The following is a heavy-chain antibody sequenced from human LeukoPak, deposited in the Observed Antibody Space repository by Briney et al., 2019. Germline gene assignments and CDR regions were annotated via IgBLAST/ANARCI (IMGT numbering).Heavy chain of an antibody. CDR3: STDSIVGASGFDV. D-gene: IGHD1-26*01. CDR1: GFTFSHTW. CDR2: IKSKTNGGEAT. J-gene: IGHJ3*01. Sequence: GGSLRLSCAGSGFTFSHTWMNWVRQAPGKGLEYIGRIKSKTNGGEATEYAAAVTGRFFISRDDSASTLYLHLNSLKTEDTAVYYCSTDSIVGASGFDVWGQGTMVTVSS. V-gene: IGHV3-15*01.